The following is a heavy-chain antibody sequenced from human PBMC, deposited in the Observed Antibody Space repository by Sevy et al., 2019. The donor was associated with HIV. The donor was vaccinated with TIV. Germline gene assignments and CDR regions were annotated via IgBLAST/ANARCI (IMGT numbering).Heavy chain of an antibody. J-gene: IGHJ3*02. V-gene: IGHV1-24*01. CDR3: ATDPRKGAVAAYDAFDI. Sequence: ASLKVSCKVSGYTLTELSMHWVRQAPGKGLEWMGGFDPEDGETIYAQKFQGRVTMTEDTSTDTAYMELSSLRSEDTAVYYCATDPRKGAVAAYDAFDIWGQGTMVTVSS. CDR1: GYTLTELS. CDR2: FDPEDGET. D-gene: IGHD6-19*01.